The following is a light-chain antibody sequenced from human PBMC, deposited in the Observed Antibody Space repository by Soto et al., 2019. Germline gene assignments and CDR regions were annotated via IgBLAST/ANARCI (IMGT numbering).Light chain of an antibody. CDR3: HHYGGSPIT. Sequence: EIVMTQSPATLSVSPGERATLSCRASQSVSSNLAWYQQKPGQAPRLLIYGASTRATGIPDRFSGSGSGTDFTLTISRLEPEDFAVYYCHHYGGSPITFGQGTRLDIK. CDR1: QSVSSN. J-gene: IGKJ5*01. CDR2: GAS. V-gene: IGKV3-20*01.